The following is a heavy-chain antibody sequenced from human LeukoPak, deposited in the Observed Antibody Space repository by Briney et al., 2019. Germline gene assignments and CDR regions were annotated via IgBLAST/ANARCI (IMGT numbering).Heavy chain of an antibody. CDR1: GFTFSSYG. V-gene: IGHV3-30*18. J-gene: IGHJ4*02. Sequence: GGSLRLSCAPSGFTFSSYGMHWVRQAPGKGLEWVAVISYDGSTQYYTDSVKGRFTISRDNSNNMLSLQMNSLKAEDTAVYYCAKGRMMATIMISFDYWGRGTLVTVSS. CDR2: ISYDGSTQ. D-gene: IGHD5-24*01. CDR3: AKGRMMATIMISFDY.